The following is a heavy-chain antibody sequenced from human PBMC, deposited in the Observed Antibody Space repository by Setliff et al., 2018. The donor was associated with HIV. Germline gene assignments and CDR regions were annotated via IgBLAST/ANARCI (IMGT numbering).Heavy chain of an antibody. CDR2: IWYDGINK. CDR3: AKADDGAAAGPAP. CDR1: GFTFRSFG. D-gene: IGHD6-13*01. Sequence: GGSLRLSCAASGFTFRSFGMHWVRQVPGKGLEWVAVIWYDGINKNYADSVGGRFTISRDNSRDMLYLEMSSLRVEDTALYYCAKADDGAAAGPAPWGQGAQVTVSS. V-gene: IGHV3-33*06. J-gene: IGHJ5*02.